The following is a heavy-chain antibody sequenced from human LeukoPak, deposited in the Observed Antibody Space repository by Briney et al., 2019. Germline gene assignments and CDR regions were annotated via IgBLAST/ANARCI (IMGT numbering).Heavy chain of an antibody. CDR1: GFTFSSYS. V-gene: IGHV3-21*01. CDR3: ARGYLNVLRFLEWLRMHMDV. J-gene: IGHJ6*02. D-gene: IGHD3-3*01. CDR2: ISSSSSYI. Sequence: GGSLRLSCAASGFTFSSYSMNWVRQAPGKGLEWDSSISSSSSYIYYADSVKGRFNISRDNAKNSLYLQMNSLRAEDTAVYYCARGYLNVLRFLEWLRMHMDVWGQGTTVTVSS.